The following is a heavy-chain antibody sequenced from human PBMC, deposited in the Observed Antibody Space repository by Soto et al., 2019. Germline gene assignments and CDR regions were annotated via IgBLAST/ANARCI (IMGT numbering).Heavy chain of an antibody. D-gene: IGHD1-26*01. Sequence: GESLKISCKGSGYSFTSYWIGWVRQMPGKGLEWMGIIYPGDSDTRYSPSFQGQVTISADKSISTAYLQWSSLKASDTAMYYCERPKWEPLDAFDIWGQGTMVTVSS. CDR3: ERPKWEPLDAFDI. J-gene: IGHJ3*02. CDR1: GYSFTSYW. CDR2: IYPGDSDT. V-gene: IGHV5-51*01.